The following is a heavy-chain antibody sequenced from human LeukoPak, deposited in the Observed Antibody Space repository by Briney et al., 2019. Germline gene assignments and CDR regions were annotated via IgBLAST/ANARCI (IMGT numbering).Heavy chain of an antibody. V-gene: IGHV4-39*07. D-gene: IGHD6-13*01. CDR1: GGSISSSSYY. Sequence: SETLSLTCTVSGGSISSSSYYWGWIRQPPGKGLEWIGNIYYSGSTYYNPSLKSRVTISVDTSKNQFSLKLSSVTAADTAVYYCARSEAYSSSWYGPYNWFDPWGQGTLVTVSS. J-gene: IGHJ5*02. CDR2: IYYSGST. CDR3: ARSEAYSSSWYGPYNWFDP.